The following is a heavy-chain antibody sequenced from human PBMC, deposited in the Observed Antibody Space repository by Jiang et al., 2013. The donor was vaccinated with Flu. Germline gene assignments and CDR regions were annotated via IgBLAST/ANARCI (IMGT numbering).Heavy chain of an antibody. J-gene: IGHJ3*01. CDR3: ARGPLGGAPNPFDL. CDR2: LYPSGSA. CDR1: GASVNNYY. D-gene: IGHD3-16*01. V-gene: IGHV4-4*07. Sequence: PGLVKPSETLSLTCTVSGASVNNYYWSWIRQTAGKGLEWLGRLYPSGSANYNPSLNSRVAMSLDRSNNLFSLKLRSVTAADTAVYYCARGPLGGAPNPFDLWGQGTMITVSS.